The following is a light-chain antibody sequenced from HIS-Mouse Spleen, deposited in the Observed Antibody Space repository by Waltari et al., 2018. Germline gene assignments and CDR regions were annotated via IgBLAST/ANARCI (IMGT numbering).Light chain of an antibody. J-gene: IGKJ3*01. V-gene: IGKV3-15*01. CDR1: QSVSSN. Sequence: EIVMTQSPATLSVSPGERATLSCRASQSVSSNLAWYQHKPGQAPRLLIYGASTRATGIPARFSGSGSGTEFTLTISSMQSEDFAVYYCQQYNNWPGFAFGPGTKVDIK. CDR3: QQYNNWPGFA. CDR2: GAS.